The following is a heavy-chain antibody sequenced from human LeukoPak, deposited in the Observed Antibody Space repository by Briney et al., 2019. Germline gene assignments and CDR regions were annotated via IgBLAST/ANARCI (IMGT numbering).Heavy chain of an antibody. CDR1: GGTFSSYA. D-gene: IGHD6-6*01. J-gene: IGHJ4*02. Sequence: SVKVSCKASGGTFSSYAISWVRQAPGQGLEWMGRIIPIFGTANYAQKFQGRVTITTDESTSTAYMELSSLRSEDTAVYYRASENHYSSSSAETDYWGQGTLVTVSS. CDR2: IIPIFGTA. CDR3: ASENHYSSSSAETDY. V-gene: IGHV1-69*05.